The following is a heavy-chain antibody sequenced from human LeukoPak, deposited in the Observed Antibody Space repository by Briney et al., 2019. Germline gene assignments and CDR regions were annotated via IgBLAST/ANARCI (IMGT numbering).Heavy chain of an antibody. CDR3: AREDWNYSYGMDV. CDR1: GGSFSGYY. V-gene: IGHV4-34*09. Sequence: PSETLSLTCAVYGGSFSGYYWSWIRQPPGKGLEWIGYIYYSGSTYYNPSLKSRVTISVDTSKNQFSLKLSSVTAADTAVYYCAREDWNYSYGMDVWGQGTTVTVSS. CDR2: IYYSGST. D-gene: IGHD3/OR15-3a*01. J-gene: IGHJ6*02.